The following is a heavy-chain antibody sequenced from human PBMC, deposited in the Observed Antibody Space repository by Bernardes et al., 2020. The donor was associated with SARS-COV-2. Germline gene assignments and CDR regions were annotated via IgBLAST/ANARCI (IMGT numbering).Heavy chain of an antibody. CDR3: AGERGGGYFDS. V-gene: IGHV3-11*05. Sequence: SLRLSSAAAGLTFSTFYMSWFRLAPGKGLEWVSYITSGSTNTDYAAPAKGRITISRDDAKNSLYLQMSGLRVEDTAAYYCAGERGGGYFDSWVQGSLVTVSS. CDR1: GLTFSTFY. CDR2: ITSGSTNT. J-gene: IGHJ4*02. D-gene: IGHD3-16*01.